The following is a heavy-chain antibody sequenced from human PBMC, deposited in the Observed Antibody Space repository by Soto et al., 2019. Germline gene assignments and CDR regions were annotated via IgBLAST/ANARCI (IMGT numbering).Heavy chain of an antibody. V-gene: IGHV4-39*01. CDR1: GGSISSSSYY. CDR2: IYYSGST. CDR3: ARIYYDSVFDY. Sequence: QLQLQESGPGLVKPSETLSLTCTVSGGSISSSSYYWGWIRQPPGKGLEWIGSIYYSGSTYYNPSLKSRVTISVDTSKNQFSLKLSSVPAADTAVYYCARIYYDSVFDYWGQGTLVTVSS. J-gene: IGHJ4*02. D-gene: IGHD3-22*01.